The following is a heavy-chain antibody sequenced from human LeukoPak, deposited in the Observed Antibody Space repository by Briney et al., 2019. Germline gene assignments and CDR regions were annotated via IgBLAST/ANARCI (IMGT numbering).Heavy chain of an antibody. CDR2: ISSSNSYT. V-gene: IGHV3-11*06. D-gene: IGHD6-19*01. Sequence: GGSLRLSCAASGFTFSDYYMSWIRQAPGERLEGFSYISSSNSYTNYADSVKGRFTISRDNAKNSLYLQMNSLRAEDTAVYYCARGLGSGWSLPGAWGQGTLVTVSS. CDR1: GFTFSDYY. CDR3: ARGLGSGWSLPGA. J-gene: IGHJ4*02.